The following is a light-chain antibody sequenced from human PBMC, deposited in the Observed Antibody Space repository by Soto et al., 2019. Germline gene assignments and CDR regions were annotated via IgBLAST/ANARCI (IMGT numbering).Light chain of an antibody. J-gene: IGKJ1*01. CDR1: QSVRSNH. CDR2: GGS. Sequence: DIVLTQSPGTLSLSPGERATLYCRASQSVRSNHLAWYQQKPGQAPRLLIYGGSSRATGIPVRFSGSGSKTDFTLTITRLEPEDFAMYYCQQYSSSRTFGQGTKVDIK. CDR3: QQYSSSRT. V-gene: IGKV3-20*01.